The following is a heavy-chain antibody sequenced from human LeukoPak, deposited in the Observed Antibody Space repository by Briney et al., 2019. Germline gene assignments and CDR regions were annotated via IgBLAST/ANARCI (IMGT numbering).Heavy chain of an antibody. Sequence: GGSLRLSCEASGFTFGNYEMNWVRQAPGKGLEWVSYIGTGNNKHYADSVKGRFTTSRDNAKNSLYLQMNSLRAEDTAVYYCARNYCGGNCYSSDAFDIWGQGTMVTVSS. CDR1: GFTFGNYE. V-gene: IGHV3-69-1*01. CDR2: IGTGNNK. J-gene: IGHJ3*02. CDR3: ARNYCGGNCYSSDAFDI. D-gene: IGHD2-21*02.